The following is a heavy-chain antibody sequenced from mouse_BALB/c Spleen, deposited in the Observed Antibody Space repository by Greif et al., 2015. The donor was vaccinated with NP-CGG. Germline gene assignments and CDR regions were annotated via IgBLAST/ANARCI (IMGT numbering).Heavy chain of an antibody. V-gene: IGHV1-20*02. CDR3: AREDGSIDY. CDR2: INPYNGDT. Sequence: EVQLVESGPELVKPGASVKISCKASGYSFTGYFMNWVMQSHGKSLEWIGRINPYNGDTFYNQKFKGKATLTVDKSSSTAHMELRSLASEDSAVYYCAREDGSIDYWGQGTTLTVSS. D-gene: IGHD1-1*01. J-gene: IGHJ2*01. CDR1: GYSFTGYF.